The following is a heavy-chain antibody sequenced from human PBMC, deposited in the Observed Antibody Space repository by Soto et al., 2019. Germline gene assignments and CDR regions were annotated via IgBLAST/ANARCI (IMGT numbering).Heavy chain of an antibody. Sequence: GGSLRLSCAASGFTFSSYGMQWVRQAPGKGLEWVAVISYDGSNKYYADSVKGRFTISRDNSKNTLYLQMNSLRAEDTAVYYCAKEEGNASGWYASWYYYYGMDVWGQGTTVTVSS. J-gene: IGHJ6*02. V-gene: IGHV3-30*18. D-gene: IGHD6-19*01. CDR3: AKEEGNASGWYASWYYYYGMDV. CDR1: GFTFSSYG. CDR2: ISYDGSNK.